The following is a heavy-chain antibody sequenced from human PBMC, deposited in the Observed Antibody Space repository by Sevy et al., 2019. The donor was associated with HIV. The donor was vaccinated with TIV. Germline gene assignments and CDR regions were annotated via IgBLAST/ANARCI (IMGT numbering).Heavy chain of an antibody. CDR2: IKQDGSEK. J-gene: IGHJ4*02. D-gene: IGHD3-16*01. V-gene: IGHV3-7*03. CDR1: GFNFSTYW. Sequence: GGSLRLSCGVFGFNFSTYWMSWVRQAPGKGLEWVANIKQDGSEKYYLDSLKGRFTISRDNAKKSLYLQMNSLTAEDTAAYYCAREGVEADLGFDYWGQGTLVTVSS. CDR3: AREGVEADLGFDY.